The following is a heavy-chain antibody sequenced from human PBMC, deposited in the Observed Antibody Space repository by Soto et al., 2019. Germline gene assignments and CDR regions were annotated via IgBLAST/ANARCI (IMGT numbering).Heavy chain of an antibody. V-gene: IGHV4-59*08. Sequence: PSETLSLACTVSGGSISRWYWYWCRQPPGKGLEWIGSVYYSGSTNYSPSLKSRVTISVDTSKNQFSLKLSSVTAADTAVYYCARQIIALLWFGEFKEYWGQETLVTVSS. CDR1: GGSISRWY. D-gene: IGHD3-10*01. CDR2: VYYSGST. J-gene: IGHJ4*02. CDR3: ARQIIALLWFGEFKEY.